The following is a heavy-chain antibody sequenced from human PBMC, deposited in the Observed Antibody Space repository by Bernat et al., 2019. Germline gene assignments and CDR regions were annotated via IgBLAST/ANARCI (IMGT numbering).Heavy chain of an antibody. D-gene: IGHD3-10*01. CDR2: INHSGST. CDR3: VRVTYYYGSGRFDY. CDR1: GGSFSDYY. V-gene: IGHV4-34*02. Sequence: QVQLQQWGAELLEPSETLSLTCAVYGGSFSDYYWGFIRQPPGKGLEWIGEINHSGSTNYTPSLKSRVTISVDTSKNQFFLKLNSVTAADTAVYYCVRVTYYYGSGRFDYWGQGTLVTVSS. J-gene: IGHJ4*02.